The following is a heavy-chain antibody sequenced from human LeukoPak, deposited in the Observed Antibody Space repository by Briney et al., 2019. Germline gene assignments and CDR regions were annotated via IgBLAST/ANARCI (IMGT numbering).Heavy chain of an antibody. CDR3: TRDLQPVVPAADYYFDY. V-gene: IGHV3-49*04. D-gene: IGHD2-2*01. CDR1: GFTFGDYA. CDR2: IRSKAYGGTT. J-gene: IGHJ4*02. Sequence: GRSLRLSRTASGFTFGDYAMSWVRQAPGKGLEWVGFIRSKAYGGTTEYAASVKGRFTISRDDSKSIAYLQMNSLKTEDTAVYYCTRDLQPVVPAADYYFDYWGQGTLVTVSS.